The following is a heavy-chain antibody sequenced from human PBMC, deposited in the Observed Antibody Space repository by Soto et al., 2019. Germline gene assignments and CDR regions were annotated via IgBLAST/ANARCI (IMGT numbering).Heavy chain of an antibody. CDR1: GFTFDDYA. D-gene: IGHD6-19*01. J-gene: IGHJ5*02. V-gene: IGHV3-9*01. Sequence: PGGSLRLSCAASGFTFDDYAMHWVRQAPGKGLEWVSGISWNSGSIGYADSVKGRFTISRDNAKNSLYLQMNSLRAEDTALYYCAKDIEGAVGPRGWFDPWGQGTLVTVSS. CDR3: AKDIEGAVGPRGWFDP. CDR2: ISWNSGSI.